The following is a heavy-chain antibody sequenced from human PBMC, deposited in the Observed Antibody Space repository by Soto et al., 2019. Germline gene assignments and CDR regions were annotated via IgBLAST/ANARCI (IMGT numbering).Heavy chain of an antibody. CDR1: GGSISGYY. V-gene: IGHV4-4*07. CDR3: ARDLAVTTIWFDP. D-gene: IGHD4-17*01. CDR2: IYTSGST. Sequence: QVQLQESGPGLVKPSETLSLTCTVSGGSISGYYWTWIRQPAGKGVEWIGRIYTSGSTNYNPSLKSRVTMSVDTSKNQFSLKLSSVTAADTAVYYCARDLAVTTIWFDPWGQGTLVTVSS. J-gene: IGHJ5*02.